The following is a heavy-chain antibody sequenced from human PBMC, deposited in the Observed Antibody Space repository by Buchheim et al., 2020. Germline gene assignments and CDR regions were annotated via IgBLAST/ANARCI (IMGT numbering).Heavy chain of an antibody. V-gene: IGHV3-74*01. CDR1: GFTFGIYW. Sequence: EVQLVESGGGLVQPGGSLRLSCAASGFTFGIYWMHWVRQTPGKGLVWVSRINGDGRNTDYADSVKGRFTISRDNAEKTLYLQVNSLRAEDTAVYYCAMSTDYYSDWGQGT. CDR2: INGDGRNT. CDR3: AMSTDYYSD. J-gene: IGHJ4*02. D-gene: IGHD2-21*02.